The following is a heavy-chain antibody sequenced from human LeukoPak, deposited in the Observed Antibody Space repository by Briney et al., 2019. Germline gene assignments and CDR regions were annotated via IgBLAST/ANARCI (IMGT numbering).Heavy chain of an antibody. Sequence: GRSLRLSCAASGFTIDDYAMHWVRQAPGKGLEWVSGISWNSGSIGYADSVKGRFTISRDNAKNSLYLQMNSLRAEDTALYYCAAGGYPDYWGQGTLVTVSS. D-gene: IGHD3-22*01. CDR3: AAGGYPDY. CDR1: GFTIDDYA. V-gene: IGHV3-9*01. J-gene: IGHJ4*02. CDR2: ISWNSGSI.